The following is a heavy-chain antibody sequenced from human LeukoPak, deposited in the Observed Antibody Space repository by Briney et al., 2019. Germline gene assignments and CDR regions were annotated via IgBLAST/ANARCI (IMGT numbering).Heavy chain of an antibody. CDR2: ISYDGSNK. D-gene: IGHD5-12*01. CDR1: GFTFSSYA. Sequence: PGRSLRLSCAASGFTFSSYAMHWVRQAPGKGLEWVAVISYDGSNKYYADSVKGRFTISRDNSKNTLYLQMNSLRAEDTAVYYCARAPRGYSGYDHYFDYWAREPWSPSPQ. V-gene: IGHV3-30*04. CDR3: ARAPRGYSGYDHYFDY. J-gene: IGHJ4*02.